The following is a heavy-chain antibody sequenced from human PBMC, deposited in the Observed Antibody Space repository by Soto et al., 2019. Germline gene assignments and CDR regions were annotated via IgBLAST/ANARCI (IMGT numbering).Heavy chain of an antibody. CDR2: ISNNGAHT. J-gene: IGHJ6*03. CDR3: ARRGYGSGWPNVYMEV. D-gene: IGHD6-25*01. Sequence: EAQLVESGGGLVQPGGSLRLSCAASGFTFSNYEMHWVRQAPGKGLEYVSGISNNGAHTDYAKSVKGRFTISRDNSENTVYLQMGSLRAEDMALYYCARRGYGSGWPNVYMEVWGKGTTVTVCS. CDR1: GFTFSNYE. V-gene: IGHV3-64*01.